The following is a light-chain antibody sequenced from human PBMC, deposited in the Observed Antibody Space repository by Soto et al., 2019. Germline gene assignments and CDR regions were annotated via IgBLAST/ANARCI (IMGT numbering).Light chain of an antibody. J-gene: IGLJ3*02. Sequence: QLVLTQSSSASASLGSSVRLTCTLSSGHSSYIIAWHQQQPGTAPRYLMKLEGSGSYNKGSGVPDRFSGSTSGADRYLTISNLQFEDEADYYCETWDSNTRVFGGGTKLTVL. V-gene: IGLV4-60*02. CDR1: SGHSSYI. CDR3: ETWDSNTRV. CDR2: LEGSGSY.